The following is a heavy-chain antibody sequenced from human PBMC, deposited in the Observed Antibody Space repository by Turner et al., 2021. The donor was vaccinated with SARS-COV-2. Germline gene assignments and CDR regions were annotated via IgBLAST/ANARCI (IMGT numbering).Heavy chain of an antibody. CDR3: ARAKFYYYDSSGYQYYFDY. CDR1: GGTVSSYA. V-gene: IGHV1-69*04. CDR2: IIPILGIA. D-gene: IGHD3-22*01. Sequence: QVQLVQSGAEVKKPGSSVKVSCKASGGTVSSYAINWVRQAPGQGLEWMGRIIPILGIANYAQKFQGRVTITADKSTSTAYMELSSLRSEDTAVYYCARAKFYYYDSSGYQYYFDYWGQGTLVTVSS. J-gene: IGHJ4*02.